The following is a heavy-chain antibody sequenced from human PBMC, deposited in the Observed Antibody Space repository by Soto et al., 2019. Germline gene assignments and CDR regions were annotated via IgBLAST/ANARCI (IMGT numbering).Heavy chain of an antibody. D-gene: IGHD4-17*01. CDR2: ISAYNGNT. CDR1: GYTFTSYG. J-gene: IGHJ4*02. CDR3: ARDDYGGNPDY. Sequence: QVQLVQSGAEVKKPGASVKVSCKASGYTFTSYGISWVRQAPGQGLEWMGWISAYNGNTNYAQKLQGRVTMTTHTSTSTAYLELRSLRYDDTAVYYGARDDYGGNPDYWGQGTLVTVSS. V-gene: IGHV1-18*01.